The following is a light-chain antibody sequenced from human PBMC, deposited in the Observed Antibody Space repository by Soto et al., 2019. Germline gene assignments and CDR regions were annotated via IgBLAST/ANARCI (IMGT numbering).Light chain of an antibody. CDR2: EAS. Sequence: DIQMTQSPSTVSASVGDKVTITCRASQSISNWLAWYQQKPGKAPKLLIYEASSLENGVPSRFIGSGSGTEFTLTISSLQPDDFSTYYCQQYHSYPLTFGGGTKVEIK. V-gene: IGKV1-5*03. J-gene: IGKJ4*01. CDR3: QQYHSYPLT. CDR1: QSISNW.